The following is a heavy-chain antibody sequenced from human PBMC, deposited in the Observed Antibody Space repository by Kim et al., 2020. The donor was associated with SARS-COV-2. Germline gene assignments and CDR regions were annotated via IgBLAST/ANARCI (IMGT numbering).Heavy chain of an antibody. CDR1: NGSITSYY. D-gene: IGHD5-18*01. CDR3: TMGHSYGLS. J-gene: IGHJ5*02. V-gene: IGHV4-59*08. CDR2: IYYDGTT. Sequence: SETLSLTCSLSNGSITSYYWSWIRQAPGTGLEWIGYIYYDGTTEYNPSLKSRVTISGDTSKKEFSLRLTSVTAADTAVYFCTMGHSYGLSWAQGTLVTGS.